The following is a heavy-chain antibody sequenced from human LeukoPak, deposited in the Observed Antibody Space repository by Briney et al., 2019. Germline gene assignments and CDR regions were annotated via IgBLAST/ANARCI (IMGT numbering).Heavy chain of an antibody. J-gene: IGHJ3*02. CDR2: IYISGST. V-gene: IGHV4-4*07. Sequence: PSETLSLTCTVSGGSISSYYWSWIRQPAGKGLEWIGRIYISGSTNYNPSLKSRVTMSVDTSKNQFSLKLSSVTAADTAVYYCARVRFLEWTHAFDIWGQGTMVTVSS. CDR3: ARVRFLEWTHAFDI. D-gene: IGHD3-3*01. CDR1: GGSISSYY.